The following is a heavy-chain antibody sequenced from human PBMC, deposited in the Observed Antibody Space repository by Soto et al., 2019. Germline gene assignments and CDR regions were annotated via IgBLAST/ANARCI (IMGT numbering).Heavy chain of an antibody. V-gene: IGHV1-18*01. CDR3: ARGRYGDY. CDR1: GYAFTTYG. CDR2: ISAHNGNT. D-gene: IGHD1-1*01. Sequence: QVHLVQSGAEVKQPGASVKVSCKGSGYAFTTYGITWVRQAPGQGLEWMGWISAHNGNTNYAQKLQGRGTVTRDTSTSTAYMERRSLRADDTAVYYCARGRYGDYWGQGALVTVSS. J-gene: IGHJ4*02.